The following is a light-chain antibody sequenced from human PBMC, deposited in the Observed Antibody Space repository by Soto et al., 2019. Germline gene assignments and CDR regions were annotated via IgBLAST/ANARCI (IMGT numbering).Light chain of an antibody. CDR3: AAWDDSLSGLYV. Sequence: QSVLTQPPSASGTPGQRVTISCSGSSSSIGSNTVNWYQQLPGTAPKLLIYSNNQRPSGVPDRFSGSKSGTSASLAISGLQSEDEADYYCAAWDDSLSGLYVLGTGTKLTVL. CDR2: SNN. V-gene: IGLV1-44*01. J-gene: IGLJ1*01. CDR1: SSSIGSNT.